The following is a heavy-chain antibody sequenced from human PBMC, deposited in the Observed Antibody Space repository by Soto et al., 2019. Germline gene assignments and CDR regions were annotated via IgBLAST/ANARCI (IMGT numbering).Heavy chain of an antibody. CDR2: SKPTLGTA. V-gene: IGHV1-69*13. CDR3: ARGAGAGRSVNCYSCDY. J-gene: IGHJ4*01. Sequence: VNRSRKAAGYSYSVYPIRCGRQAPEKRPEWMGGSKPTLGTANYAHKFQDRVTITADESTSAVYMDLSSLRYDDTAVYYCARGAGAGRSVNCYSCDYWRHGTLVPVSS. CDR1: GYSYSVYP. D-gene: IGHD6-13*01.